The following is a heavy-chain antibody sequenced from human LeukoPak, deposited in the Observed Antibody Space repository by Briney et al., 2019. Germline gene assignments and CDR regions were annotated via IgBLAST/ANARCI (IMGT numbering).Heavy chain of an antibody. D-gene: IGHD6-19*01. CDR2: IYYSGST. Sequence: PGGSLRLSCAASGFTFSSYAMSWIRQPPGKGLEWIGYIYYSGSTNYNPSLKSRVTISVDTSKNQFSLKLSSVTAADTAVYYCARLGYSSGWSEFDYWGQGTLVTVSS. V-gene: IGHV4-59*08. J-gene: IGHJ4*02. CDR3: ARLGYSSGWSEFDY. CDR1: GFTFSSYA.